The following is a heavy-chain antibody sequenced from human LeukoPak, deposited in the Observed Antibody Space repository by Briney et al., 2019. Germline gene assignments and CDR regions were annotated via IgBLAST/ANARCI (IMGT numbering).Heavy chain of an antibody. Sequence: ASVKVCKASGYRFTSYYMHWVRQAPGQGLEWMGIINPSGGSPSYAQKFQGRVTMTSDTSTSTAYMELRSLRSDDTAVYYCARDTDGSGSVFDYWGQGTLVTVSS. CDR1: GYRFTSYY. CDR3: ARDTDGSGSVFDY. D-gene: IGHD3-10*01. V-gene: IGHV1-46*01. J-gene: IGHJ4*02. CDR2: INPSGGSP.